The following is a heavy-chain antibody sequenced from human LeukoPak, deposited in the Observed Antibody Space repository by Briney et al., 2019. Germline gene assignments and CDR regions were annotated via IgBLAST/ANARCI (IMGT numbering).Heavy chain of an antibody. V-gene: IGHV3-30*04. CDR2: ISSDGSHK. Sequence: GGSLRLSCAASGFTFSSYAMHWVRQAPGKGLEWVAVISSDGSHKYYADSVKGRFTISRDNSKNTLYLQMNSLRAEDTAVYYCARDDRALGGGSPVLYYYYGMDVWGQGTTVTVSS. CDR3: ARDDRALGGGSPVLYYYYGMDV. CDR1: GFTFSSYA. D-gene: IGHD2-15*01. J-gene: IGHJ6*02.